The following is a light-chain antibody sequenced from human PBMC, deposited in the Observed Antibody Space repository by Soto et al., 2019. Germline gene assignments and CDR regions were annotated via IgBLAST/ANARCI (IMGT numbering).Light chain of an antibody. V-gene: IGKV1-39*01. CDR2: AAS. Sequence: DIQMTQSPSSLSASVGDRVTITCRASQSISTFLNWYQQKPGKAPNLLIYAASGLRSGVPSRFSGSGSGTDFTLTISSLQPEDFATYYCQQSYRTPITFGQGTRLEIK. CDR3: QQSYRTPIT. CDR1: QSISTF. J-gene: IGKJ5*01.